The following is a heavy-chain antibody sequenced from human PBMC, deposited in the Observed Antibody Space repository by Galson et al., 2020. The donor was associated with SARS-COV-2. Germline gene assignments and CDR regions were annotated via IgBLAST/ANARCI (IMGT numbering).Heavy chain of an antibody. Sequence: GESLNISCAASGFTLSNSGMLWVRQAPGKGLEWVAVISYDGSNKYYADSVKGRFTISRDNSKNTLYLQMNSLRAEDTAVYYCARESFTTVTTLFDPWGQGTLVTVSS. J-gene: IGHJ5*02. CDR1: GFTLSNSG. V-gene: IGHV3-30*19. CDR3: ARESFTTVTTLFDP. D-gene: IGHD4-4*01. CDR2: ISYDGSNK.